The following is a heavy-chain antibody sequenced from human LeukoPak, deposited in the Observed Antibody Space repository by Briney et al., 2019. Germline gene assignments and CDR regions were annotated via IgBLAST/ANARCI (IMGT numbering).Heavy chain of an antibody. J-gene: IGHJ4*02. CDR3: ARDYKYAFDN. Sequence: GGSLRLSCAASGFTFSDYSMNRVRQAPGKGLEWISYIGIDSGNTNYADSVKGRFTISGDKAKNSLYLQMNSLRVEDTAVYYCARDYKYAFDNWGQGTLVTVSS. D-gene: IGHD5-24*01. CDR1: GFTFSDYS. V-gene: IGHV3-48*01. CDR2: IGIDSGNT.